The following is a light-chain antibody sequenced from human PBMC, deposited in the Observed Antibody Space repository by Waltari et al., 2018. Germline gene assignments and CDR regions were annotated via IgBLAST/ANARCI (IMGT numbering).Light chain of an antibody. V-gene: IGKV1-5*01. Sequence: DIQMTQSPSTLSASVGGRVLIPCRASQSISGWLAWYQQKPGTAPKLLIYDASSLESGVPSRFSGSGSGTEFTLTISSLQPDDFATYYCQHYNSFPWTFGQGTKVEIK. CDR3: QHYNSFPWT. CDR1: QSISGW. CDR2: DAS. J-gene: IGKJ1*01.